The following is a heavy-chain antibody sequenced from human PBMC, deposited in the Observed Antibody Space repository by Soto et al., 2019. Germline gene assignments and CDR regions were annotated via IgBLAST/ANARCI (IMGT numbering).Heavy chain of an antibody. CDR2: ISGSGSSR. CDR3: AKATVEYSSSWPFDY. Sequence: PGGSLRLSCAASGFTFSSYALSWVRQAPGKGLEWISAISGSGSSRYYADSVKGRFTISRDNSKNTLYLPINSLRAEDTAVYYCAKATVEYSSSWPFDYWGQGTLVTVSS. CDR1: GFTFSSYA. V-gene: IGHV3-23*01. J-gene: IGHJ4*02. D-gene: IGHD6-13*01.